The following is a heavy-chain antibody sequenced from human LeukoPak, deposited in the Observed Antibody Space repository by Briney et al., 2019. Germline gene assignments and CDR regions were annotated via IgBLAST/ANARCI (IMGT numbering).Heavy chain of an antibody. CDR3: ARSASRYFVWFDY. CDR2: IYSGDSDT. Sequence: GESLKISCTSSGYSFTNYWIGWVRQIPGKGLEWIGIIYSGDSDTRYIQSFQGQVTISADKSTNTAYLQWSSLKASDTAIYYFARSASRYFVWFDYWGQGTLVTVSS. CDR1: GYSFTNYW. V-gene: IGHV5-51*01. J-gene: IGHJ4*02. D-gene: IGHD3-9*01.